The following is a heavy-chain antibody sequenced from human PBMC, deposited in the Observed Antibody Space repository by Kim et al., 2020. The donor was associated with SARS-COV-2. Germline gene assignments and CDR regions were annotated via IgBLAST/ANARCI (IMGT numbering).Heavy chain of an antibody. D-gene: IGHD4-17*01. Sequence: GGSLRLSCEASGFSFSSHEINWVRQAPGKGLEWISYVSANGRTIYYADSVKGQFTISRDNAKNSLYMQMNSLRAEDTAVYYCARETTVSPDGLDIWGQGTMVTVS. CDR1: GFSFSSHE. J-gene: IGHJ3*02. CDR3: ARETTVSPDGLDI. CDR2: VSANGRTI. V-gene: IGHV3-48*03.